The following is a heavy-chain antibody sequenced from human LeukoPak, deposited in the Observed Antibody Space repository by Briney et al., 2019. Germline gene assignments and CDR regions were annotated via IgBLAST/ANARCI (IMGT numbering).Heavy chain of an antibody. CDR2: ISGSGGST. J-gene: IGHJ4*02. Sequence: GGSLRLSCAASGFTFSSYAMSCVRQAPGKGLEWVSAISGSGGSTYYADSVKGRFTISRDNSKNALYLQMNSLRAEDTAVYYCAKGPYDILSAPQYPYEYWGQEPLVSV. CDR1: GFTFSSYA. D-gene: IGHD3-9*01. V-gene: IGHV3-23*01. CDR3: AKGPYDILSAPQYPYEY.